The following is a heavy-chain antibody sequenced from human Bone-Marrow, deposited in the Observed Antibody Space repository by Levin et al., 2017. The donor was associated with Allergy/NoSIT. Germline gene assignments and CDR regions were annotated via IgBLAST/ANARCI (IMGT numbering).Heavy chain of an antibody. CDR3: AREGCGGSCYRY. D-gene: IGHD2-15*01. CDR2: INPNSGGT. V-gene: IGHV1-2*02. CDR1: GYTFTGYY. J-gene: IGHJ4*02. Sequence: PGESLKISCKASGYTFTGYYMHWVRQAPGQGLEWMGWINPNSGGTNYAQKFQGRVTMTRDTSISTAYMELSRLRSDDTAVYYCAREGCGGSCYRYWGQGTLVTVSS.